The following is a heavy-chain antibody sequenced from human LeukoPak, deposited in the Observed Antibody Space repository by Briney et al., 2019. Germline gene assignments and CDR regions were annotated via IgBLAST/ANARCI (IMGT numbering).Heavy chain of an antibody. J-gene: IGHJ4*02. CDR3: ARGSSVANDY. V-gene: IGHV4-39*07. D-gene: IGHD6-19*01. CDR1: GGSISSSSYY. Sequence: SETLSLTCTVSGGSISSSSYYWSWIRQPPGKGLEWIGEINHSGSTNYNPSLKSRVTISVDTSKNQFSLKLSSVTAADTAVYYCARGSSVANDYWGQGTLVTVSS. CDR2: INHSGST.